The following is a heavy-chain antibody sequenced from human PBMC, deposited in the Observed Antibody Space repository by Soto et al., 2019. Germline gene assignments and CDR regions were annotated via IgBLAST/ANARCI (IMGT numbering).Heavy chain of an antibody. Sequence: GWSLRLSCESSGFAFSDYYMSWIRQAPGKGLEWVAYITSSSSNFTNYADSVRGRFTISRDNARNSVSLQMNSLRPEDTAVYYCVRDRGYSGYTFWGQGTQVTVSS. V-gene: IGHV3-11*06. D-gene: IGHD5-12*01. J-gene: IGHJ4*02. CDR3: VRDRGYSGYTF. CDR1: GFAFSDYY. CDR2: ITSSSSNFT.